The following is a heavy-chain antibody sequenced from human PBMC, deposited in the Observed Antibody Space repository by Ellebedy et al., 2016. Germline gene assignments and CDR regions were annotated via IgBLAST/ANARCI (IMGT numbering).Heavy chain of an antibody. Sequence: GESLKISCAASGFTVSTNYMKWVRQAPGKGLEWVSGISDSGATTYYADSVKGRFTISRANSINKVYLEMHSLRGEDTAVYYCAGRGIASAWYGSDSWGPGTLITVSS. CDR1: GFTVSTNY. D-gene: IGHD6-19*01. CDR2: ISDSGATT. CDR3: AGRGIASAWYGSDS. V-gene: IGHV3-23*01. J-gene: IGHJ4*01.